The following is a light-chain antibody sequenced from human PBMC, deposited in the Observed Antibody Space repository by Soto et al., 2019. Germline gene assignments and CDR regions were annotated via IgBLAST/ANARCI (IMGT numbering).Light chain of an antibody. CDR3: QQYGSSPAT. CDR2: GAS. Sequence: EIVLTQSPATLSMSPGERASLFCRAIQRFNNNFLAGYQQRPGQAPRLLVFGASSRAAGIPERFSGSGSGTDFALTVSRLEPEDFAVYYCQQYGSSPATFGQGTKVEIK. CDR1: QRFNNNF. J-gene: IGKJ1*01. V-gene: IGKV3-20*01.